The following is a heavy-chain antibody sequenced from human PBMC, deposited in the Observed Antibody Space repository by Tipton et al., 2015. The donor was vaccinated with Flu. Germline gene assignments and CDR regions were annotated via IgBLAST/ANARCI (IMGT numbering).Heavy chain of an antibody. CDR1: GYTFTSYD. CDR3: ARDLHSNYLDLDYYYYGMDV. J-gene: IGHJ6*02. CDR2: MNPNSGNT. Sequence: QVQLVQSGAEVKKPGASVKVSCKASGYTFTSYDINWVRQATGQGLEWMGWMNPNSGNTGYAQKFQGRVTMTRNTSISTAYMELSSLRSEDTAVYYGARDLHSNYLDLDYYYYGMDVWGQGTTVTVSS. D-gene: IGHD4-11*01. V-gene: IGHV1-8*01.